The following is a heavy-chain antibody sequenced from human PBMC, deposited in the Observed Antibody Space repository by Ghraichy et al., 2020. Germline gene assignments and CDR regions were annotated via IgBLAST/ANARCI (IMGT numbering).Heavy chain of an antibody. CDR1: GFSFSRYW. CDR2: IGQDGNEK. CDR3: ARYSGGYYFNS. Sequence: GSLRLSCAASGFSFSRYWMSWVRQAPGKGLEWVANIGQDGNEKYYADSVEGRLTISRDNAKNSLYLQMNSLRVEDTAVYYCARYSGGYYFNSWGQGTLVTVSS. D-gene: IGHD1-26*01. V-gene: IGHV3-7*01. J-gene: IGHJ4*02.